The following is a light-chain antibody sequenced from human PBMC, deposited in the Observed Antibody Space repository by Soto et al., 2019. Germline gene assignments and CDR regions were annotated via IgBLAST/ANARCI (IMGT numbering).Light chain of an antibody. CDR2: RAS. CDR1: QSLVYRDGYAY. J-gene: IGKJ1*01. CDR3: MQGTHWPTT. V-gene: IGKV2-30*01. Sequence: DVVMTPSPLSLPVTLGQPASISCRSSQSLVYRDGYAYLSLVHQRPGQSPRRLIYRASNRDSGVPDRFSGSGSGNDFTLTISRVEAEDVGIYSCMQGTHWPTTFGRGTEVEI.